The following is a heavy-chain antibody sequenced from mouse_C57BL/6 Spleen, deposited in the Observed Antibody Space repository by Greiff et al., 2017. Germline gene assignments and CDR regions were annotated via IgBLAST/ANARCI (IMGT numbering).Heavy chain of an antibody. CDR1: GYAFSSYW. V-gene: IGHV1-80*01. CDR2: IYPGDGDT. J-gene: IGHJ4*01. CDR3: ARDDDDVGYAMDY. D-gene: IGHD2-4*01. Sequence: QVQLQQSGAELVKPGASVKISCKASGYAFSSYWMNWVKQRPGKGLEWIGQIYPGDGDTNYNGKFKGKATLTADKSSSTAYMQLSSLTSEDSAVYFCARDDDDVGYAMDYWGQGTSVTVSS.